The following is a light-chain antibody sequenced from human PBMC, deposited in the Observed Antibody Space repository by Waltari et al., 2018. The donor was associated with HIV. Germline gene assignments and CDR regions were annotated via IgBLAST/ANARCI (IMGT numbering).Light chain of an antibody. V-gene: IGLV2-14*01. CDR3: TSYTSSTHVI. CDR2: EVS. CDR1: SSDVGAYNY. J-gene: IGLJ2*01. Sequence: QSALTQPASVSGSPGQSITISCTGTSSDVGAYNYVSCYHQHPDRAPKLRIYEVSKRPLGVSNRFSGSKSGNTASLTISGLQAEDEADYYCTSYTSSTHVIFGGGTKLTVL.